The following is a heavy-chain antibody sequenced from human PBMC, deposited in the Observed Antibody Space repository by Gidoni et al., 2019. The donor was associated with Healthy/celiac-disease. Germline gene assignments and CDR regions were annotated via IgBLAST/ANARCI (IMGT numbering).Heavy chain of an antibody. J-gene: IGHJ4*02. V-gene: IGHV3-23*01. CDR3: AKWGYSGYDQVYYFDY. D-gene: IGHD5-12*01. CDR2: ISGSGGST. Sequence: EVQLLESGGGLVQPGGSLRLSCAASGFPFSSYAMSWVRQAPGKGLEWVSAISGSGGSTYYADSVKGRFTISRDNSKNTLYLQMNSLRAEDTAVYYCAKWGYSGYDQVYYFDYWGQGTLVTVSS. CDR1: GFPFSSYA.